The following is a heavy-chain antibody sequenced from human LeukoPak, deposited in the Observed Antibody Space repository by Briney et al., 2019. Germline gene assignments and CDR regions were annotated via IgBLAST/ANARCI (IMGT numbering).Heavy chain of an antibody. CDR2: MNPNSGNT. D-gene: IGHD3-22*01. Sequence: ASVKVSCKASGYTFTSYDINWVRQATGQGLEWMGWMNPNSGNTGYAQKFQGRVTMTRNTSISTAYKELSSLRSEDTAVYYCARGVTMIVVVNMCNWFDPWGQGTLVTVSS. CDR3: ARGVTMIVVVNMCNWFDP. CDR1: GYTFTSYD. J-gene: IGHJ5*02. V-gene: IGHV1-8*01.